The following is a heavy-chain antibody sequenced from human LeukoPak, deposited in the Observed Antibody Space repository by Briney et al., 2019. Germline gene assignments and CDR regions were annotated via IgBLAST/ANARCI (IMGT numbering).Heavy chain of an antibody. CDR1: GFTFSSYA. V-gene: IGHV3-23*01. D-gene: IGHD6-25*01. Sequence: GGSLRLSCAASGFTFSSYAMSWVRQAPGKGLEWVSAISGSGGSTYYADSVKGRFTISRDNSKNTLYLQMNSLRAEDTAVYYCAKDPAAHGKNYYGMDVWGQGTTVTVS. CDR2: ISGSGGST. CDR3: AKDPAAHGKNYYGMDV. J-gene: IGHJ6*02.